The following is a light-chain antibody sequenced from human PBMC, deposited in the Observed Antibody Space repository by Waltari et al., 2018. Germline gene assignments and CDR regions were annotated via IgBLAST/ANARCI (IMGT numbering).Light chain of an antibody. CDR2: DIT. CDR1: ADNVDILYL. Sequence: QSALTPPASVSGSLGQSITLSCSETADNVDILYLVPWYQRHPGRAPRLLIYDITQRPSGISDRFSGSKSGKTASLTISGLQAEDEADYYCCSFAGYGIYVFGSGTHVTVL. CDR3: CSFAGYGIYV. J-gene: IGLJ1*01. V-gene: IGLV2-23*02.